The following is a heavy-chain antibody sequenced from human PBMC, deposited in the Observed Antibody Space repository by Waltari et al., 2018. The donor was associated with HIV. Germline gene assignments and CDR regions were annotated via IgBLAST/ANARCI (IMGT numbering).Heavy chain of an antibody. J-gene: IGHJ4*02. D-gene: IGHD4-17*01. CDR3: AREWGKSVYGEFGD. CDR2: ITPSSGST. V-gene: IGHV1-2*02. CDR1: GSTFTDHH. Sequence: QVQLVQSGAEVKKPGASANVSCKASGSTFTDHHIHWIRQATGQEFEWMGEITPSSGSTNYAPKLQRRVTLTRDTTISTAYMELTRLTSDDTAVYYCAREWGKSVYGEFGDWGQGTLVTVSS.